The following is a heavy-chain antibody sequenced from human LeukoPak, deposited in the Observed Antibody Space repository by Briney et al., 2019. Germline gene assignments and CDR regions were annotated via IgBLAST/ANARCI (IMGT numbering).Heavy chain of an antibody. V-gene: IGHV3-21*01. D-gene: IGHD3-22*01. CDR1: GFTFSSYS. Sequence: GGSLRLSCAASGFTFSSYSMNWVRQAPGKGLEWVSSISSSSSYIYYADSVKGRFTISRDNAKNSLYLQMNSLRDEDTAVYYCARDEYYYDSSGYRYYFDYWGQGTLVTVSS. J-gene: IGHJ4*02. CDR3: ARDEYYYDSSGYRYYFDY. CDR2: ISSSSSYI.